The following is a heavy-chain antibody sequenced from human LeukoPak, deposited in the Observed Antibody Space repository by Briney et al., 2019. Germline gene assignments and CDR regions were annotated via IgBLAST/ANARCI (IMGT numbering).Heavy chain of an antibody. CDR1: GFTFSGYV. V-gene: IGHV3-23*01. CDR3: ARDRREYYYGSAHFDY. J-gene: IGHJ4*02. D-gene: IGHD3-10*01. Sequence: GGSLRLSCAASGFTFSGYVMTWVRQPPGKGLQWVADISGSGGSTYYADSVKGRFSISRDNSKNTLYLQMNSLRAEDTAVYYCARDRREYYYGSAHFDYWGQGTLVTVSS. CDR2: ISGSGGST.